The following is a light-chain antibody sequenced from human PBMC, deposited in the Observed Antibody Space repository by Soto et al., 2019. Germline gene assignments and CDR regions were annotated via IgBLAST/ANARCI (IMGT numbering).Light chain of an antibody. V-gene: IGKV3-15*01. Sequence: EIVMTQSPATLSVSPGERATLSCGASQSVRSYLAWYQQKPGQAPRLLIHGASIRAPGIPARFSGGGSGTEFTLTINSLQSEDFAVYFCHQYNFWPTFGQGTKVDIK. CDR3: HQYNFWPT. J-gene: IGKJ1*01. CDR2: GAS. CDR1: QSVRSY.